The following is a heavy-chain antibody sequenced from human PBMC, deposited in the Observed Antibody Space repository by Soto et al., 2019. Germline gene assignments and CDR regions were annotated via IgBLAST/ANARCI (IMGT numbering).Heavy chain of an antibody. CDR2: IYHSGST. D-gene: IGHD1-20*01. Sequence: SETLSLTCAVSGGSISSSNWWSWVRQPPGKGLEWIGEIYHSGSTNYNPSLKSRFTISVDKSKNQFSLKLSSVTAADTAVYYCAKGPSIILFDYWGQGTLVTVSS. CDR1: GGSISSSNW. J-gene: IGHJ4*02. V-gene: IGHV4-4*02. CDR3: AKGPSIILFDY.